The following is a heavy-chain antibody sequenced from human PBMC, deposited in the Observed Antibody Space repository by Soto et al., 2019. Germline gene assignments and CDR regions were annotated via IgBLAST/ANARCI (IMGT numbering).Heavy chain of an antibody. CDR2: VNSDESTT. V-gene: IGHV3-74*01. Sequence: GGSLRLSCAASGFTFSSYRMHWVRQGPGKGLVWVSRVNSDESTTSYADPVKGRLTISRDNAKNTLYLQMSSLRVEDTALYYCVCFECGRTAVVTAMEANGYWGQGTLVTVSS. CDR1: GFTFSSYR. J-gene: IGHJ4*02. D-gene: IGHD2-21*02. CDR3: VCFECGRTAVVTAMEANGY.